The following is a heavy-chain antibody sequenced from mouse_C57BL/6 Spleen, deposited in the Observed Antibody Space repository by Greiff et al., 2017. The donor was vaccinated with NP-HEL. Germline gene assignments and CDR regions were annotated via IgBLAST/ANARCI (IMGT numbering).Heavy chain of an antibody. CDR3: AGSITTVGNAMDY. D-gene: IGHD1-1*01. J-gene: IGHJ4*01. Sequence: VKLQQSGAELVKPGASVKMSCKASGYTFTSYWITWVKQRPGQGLEWIGDIYPGSGSTNYNEKFKSKATLTVDTSSSTAYMQLSSLTSEDSAVYYCAGSITTVGNAMDYWGQGTSVTVSS. CDR1: GYTFTSYW. V-gene: IGHV1-55*01. CDR2: IYPGSGST.